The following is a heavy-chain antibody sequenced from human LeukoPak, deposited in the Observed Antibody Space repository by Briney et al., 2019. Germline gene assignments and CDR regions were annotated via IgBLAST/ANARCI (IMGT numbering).Heavy chain of an antibody. D-gene: IGHD1-26*01. CDR1: GFTFSSYG. V-gene: IGHV3-33*05. CDR2: ISYDGSNK. J-gene: IGHJ3*02. Sequence: GGSLRLSCATSGFTFSSYGMHWVRQAPGKGLEWVAVISYDGSNKYYADSVKGRFTISRDNSKNTLYLQMNSLRAEDTAVYYCARGGSYLSAFDIWGQGTMVTVSS. CDR3: ARGGSYLSAFDI.